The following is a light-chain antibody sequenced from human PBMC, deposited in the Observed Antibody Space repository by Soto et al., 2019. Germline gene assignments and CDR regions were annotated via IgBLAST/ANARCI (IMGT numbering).Light chain of an antibody. Sequence: QSVLTQAPSSSGTPGQRVTISCSGSSSNIGRNTVNWYQQLPGTAPKLLIYSNNQRPSGVPDRFSGSKSGTSASLAISGLQSEDEADCYCAAWDDSLNGQVFGGGTKLTVL. V-gene: IGLV1-44*01. CDR2: SNN. J-gene: IGLJ2*01. CDR3: AAWDDSLNGQV. CDR1: SSNIGRNT.